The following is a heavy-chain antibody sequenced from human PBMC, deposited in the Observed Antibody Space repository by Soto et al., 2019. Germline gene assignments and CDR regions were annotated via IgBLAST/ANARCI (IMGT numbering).Heavy chain of an antibody. D-gene: IGHD3-10*01. J-gene: IGHJ5*02. V-gene: IGHV1-8*01. CDR3: ARTRSGSYL. CDR1: GYTFTSFD. Sequence: QVQLVQSGAEVKKPGASVKVACRASGYTFTSFDINWVRQATGQGLEWMGRMNPSSGNTDYAQKFQGRVTMTRATPISTAYMELSSLRSEDTAVYYCARTRSGSYLWGQGTRVTVSS. CDR2: MNPSSGNT.